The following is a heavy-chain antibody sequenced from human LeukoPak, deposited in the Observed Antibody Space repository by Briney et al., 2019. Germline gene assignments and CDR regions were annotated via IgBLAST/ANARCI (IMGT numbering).Heavy chain of an antibody. Sequence: PGGSVGLSCAACGFAFSTYTRNWARQAPGKGLEGVASINSGGTTTHYAFSVKGRFTISRDNAQNVLYLQMNGLRGEDTAVYYCARGRYYGMDVWGQGTTVTVSS. CDR2: INSGGTTT. CDR3: ARGRYYGMDV. V-gene: IGHV3-21*06. J-gene: IGHJ6*02. CDR1: GFAFSTYT.